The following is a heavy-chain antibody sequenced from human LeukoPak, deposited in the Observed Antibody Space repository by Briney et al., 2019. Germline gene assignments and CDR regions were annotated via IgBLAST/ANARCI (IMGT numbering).Heavy chain of an antibody. CDR3: ARDLRQMSDYFDY. D-gene: IGHD4-17*01. CDR2: INPHSGAT. CDR1: GYTFSGYY. J-gene: IGHJ4*02. V-gene: IGHV1-2*02. Sequence: ASVKVSCKASGYTFSGYYINWVRQASGQGLEWMGWINPHSGATNYAQKFQGRVSMTRDTSISTAYLELSSLTSDDTAVFYCARDLRQMSDYFDYWGQGTLVTVSS.